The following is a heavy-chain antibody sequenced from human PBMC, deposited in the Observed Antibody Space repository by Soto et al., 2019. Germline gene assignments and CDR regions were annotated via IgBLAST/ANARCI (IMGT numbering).Heavy chain of an antibody. D-gene: IGHD1-20*01. J-gene: IGHJ4*02. V-gene: IGHV3-11*04. Sequence: PGGSLRLSCAASGFTFRDYYMSWIRQAPGKGLEWISYISISGSSIYYADSVKGRFTISRDDAKNSLYLQMNSLRAEDTAVYYCARDKSQYNWNNDFDYWGQGALVTVSS. CDR3: ARDKSQYNWNNDFDY. CDR1: GFTFRDYY. CDR2: ISISGSSI.